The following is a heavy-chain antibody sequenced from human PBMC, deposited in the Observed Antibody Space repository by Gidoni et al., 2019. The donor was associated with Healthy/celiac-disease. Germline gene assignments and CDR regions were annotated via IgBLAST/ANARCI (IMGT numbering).Heavy chain of an antibody. CDR3: ARDRNYDSSGYYY. Sequence: EVQLVESGGGLVKPGGSLRLSCAASGFTFSSYSMNWVRQAPGKGLEWGSSISSSSSYIYYADSVKGRFTISRDNAKNSLYLQMNSLRAEDTAVYYCARDRNYDSSGYYYWGQGTLVTVSS. CDR1: GFTFSSYS. D-gene: IGHD3-22*01. CDR2: ISSSSSYI. J-gene: IGHJ4*02. V-gene: IGHV3-21*01.